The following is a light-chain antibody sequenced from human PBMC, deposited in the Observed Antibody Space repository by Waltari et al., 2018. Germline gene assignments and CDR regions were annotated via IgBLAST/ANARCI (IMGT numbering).Light chain of an antibody. J-gene: IGLJ2*01. CDR2: SNS. V-gene: IGLV1-44*01. Sequence: QSVLTQPPSASGTPGQRVTISFSGSRSTTASHSVNWYQQVPGTAPKLLIHSNSQRPAGVPDRFSGSKSDTSASLAISGLQSEDEADYYCATWDDSHNGQGVFGGGTKLTVL. CDR3: ATWDDSHNGQGV. CDR1: RSTTASHS.